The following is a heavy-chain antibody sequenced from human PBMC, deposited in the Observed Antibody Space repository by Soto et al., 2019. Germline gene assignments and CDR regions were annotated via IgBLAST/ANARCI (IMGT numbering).Heavy chain of an antibody. V-gene: IGHV1-18*01. J-gene: IGHJ4*02. CDR1: GYTFTSYG. Sequence: ASVKVSCKASGYTFTSYGISWVRRAPGQGLEWMGWISAYNGNTNYAQKLQGRVTMTTDTSTSTAYMELRSLRSDDTAVYYCARDLETRPPYSSSSIDYWGQGTLVTVSS. CDR2: ISAYNGNT. D-gene: IGHD6-6*01. CDR3: ARDLETRPPYSSSSIDY.